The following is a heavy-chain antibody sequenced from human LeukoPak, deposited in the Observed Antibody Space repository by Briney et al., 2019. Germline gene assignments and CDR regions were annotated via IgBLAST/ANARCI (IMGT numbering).Heavy chain of an antibody. CDR3: ARDSHCIGELLEHHTHFYY. Sequence: GASVKVSCKASGYTLTSYGISWVRQAPGQGLEWMGWISAYNGNTNYAQKLQGRVTMTTDTSTSTAYMELRSLRSDDTSVYYCARDSHCIGELLEHHTHFYYSGHGTLVTVSS. D-gene: IGHD3-10*01. CDR1: GYTLTSYG. CDR2: ISAYNGNT. J-gene: IGHJ4*01. V-gene: IGHV1-18*01.